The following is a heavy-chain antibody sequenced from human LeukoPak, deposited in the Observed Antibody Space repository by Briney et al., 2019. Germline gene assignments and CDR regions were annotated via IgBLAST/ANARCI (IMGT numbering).Heavy chain of an antibody. J-gene: IGHJ5*02. CDR2: INHSGST. Sequence: SETLSLTCAVYGGSFSGYYWSWIRQPPGKGLEWIGEINHSGSTYYNPSLKSRVTISVDTSKDQFSLKLSSVTAADTAVYYCARSSLTYYYDSSGFFGFDPWGQGTLVTVSS. D-gene: IGHD3-22*01. V-gene: IGHV4-34*01. CDR3: ARSSLTYYYDSSGFFGFDP. CDR1: GGSFSGYY.